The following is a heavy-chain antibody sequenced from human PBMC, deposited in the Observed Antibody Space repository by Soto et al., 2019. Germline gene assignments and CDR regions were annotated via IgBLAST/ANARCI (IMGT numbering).Heavy chain of an antibody. V-gene: IGHV4-30-4*01. J-gene: IGHJ4*02. Sequence: PSETLSXXXTXSXGSIXSGDXXXSWXXXPXGKGLEWIGYIYYSGSTYYNPSLKSRVTISVDTSKNQFSLKLSSVTAADTAVYYCARVSHDSSGYNDYFDYWGQGTLVTVSS. CDR1: XGSIXSGDXX. CDR3: ARVSHDSSGYNDYFDY. CDR2: IYYSGST. D-gene: IGHD3-22*01.